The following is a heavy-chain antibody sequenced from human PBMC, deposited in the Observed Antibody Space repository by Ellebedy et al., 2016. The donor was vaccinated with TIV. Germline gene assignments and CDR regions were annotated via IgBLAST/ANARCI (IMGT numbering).Heavy chain of an antibody. CDR2: IHGGGVST. D-gene: IGHD2-2*02. J-gene: IGHJ1*01. CDR3: AKDPGYCSSTSCYRYFQH. V-gene: IGHV3-23*01. Sequence: GESLKISXAASGFTFSSYAMSWVRQAPGKGLEWVSAIHGGGVSTYYADSVKGRFTISRDNSKNTLYLQMNSLRAEDTAVYYCAKDPGYCSSTSCYRYFQHWGQGTLVTVSS. CDR1: GFTFSSYA.